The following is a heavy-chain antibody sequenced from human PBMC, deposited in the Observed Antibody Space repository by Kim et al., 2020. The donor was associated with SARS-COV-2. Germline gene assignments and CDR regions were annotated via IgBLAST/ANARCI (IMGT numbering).Heavy chain of an antibody. CDR1: GFTFSSYG. Sequence: GGSLRLSCAASGFTFSSYGMHWVRQAPGKGLEWVAVISYDGSNKYYADSVKGRFTISRDNSKNTLYLQMNSLRAEDTAVYYCAKVRQWLVPRYRSIDYWGQGTLVTVSS. V-gene: IGHV3-30*18. D-gene: IGHD6-19*01. CDR2: ISYDGSNK. CDR3: AKVRQWLVPRYRSIDY. J-gene: IGHJ4*02.